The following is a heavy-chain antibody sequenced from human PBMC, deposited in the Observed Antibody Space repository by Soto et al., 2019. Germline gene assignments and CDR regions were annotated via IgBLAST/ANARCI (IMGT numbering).Heavy chain of an antibody. D-gene: IGHD3-3*01. CDR3: ARGGFLEWLEYYFDY. J-gene: IGHJ4*02. CDR2: ISAYNGNT. CDR1: GYTFTSYG. Sequence: GASVKVSCKASGYTFTSYGISWVRQAPGQGLEWMGWISAYNGNTNYAQKLQGRVTMTTDTSTSTAYMELRSLRSDDTAVYYCARGGFLEWLEYYFDYWGQGTLVTVSS. V-gene: IGHV1-18*01.